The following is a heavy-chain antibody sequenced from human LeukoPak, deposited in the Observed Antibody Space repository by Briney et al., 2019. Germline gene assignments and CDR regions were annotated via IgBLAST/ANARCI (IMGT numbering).Heavy chain of an antibody. Sequence: SQTLSLTCTVSSGSISSGSYYWSWIRQPAGKGLEWIGRIYTSGRTNYNPSLKSRVTISVDTSKNQFSLKLSSVTAADTAVYYCARDRGKYYYDSSGYYPFDYWGQGTLVTVSS. CDR3: ARDRGKYYYDSSGYYPFDY. D-gene: IGHD3-22*01. CDR1: SGSISSGSYY. J-gene: IGHJ4*02. V-gene: IGHV4-61*02. CDR2: IYTSGRT.